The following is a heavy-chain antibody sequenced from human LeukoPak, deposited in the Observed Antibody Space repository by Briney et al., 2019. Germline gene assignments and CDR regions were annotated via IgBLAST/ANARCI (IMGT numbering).Heavy chain of an antibody. D-gene: IGHD6-6*01. CDR3: ARDKGTSSLSSFDY. V-gene: IGHV3-23*01. Sequence: GGSLRLSCAASGFTFSSYAMSWVRQAPGKGLEWVSAISGSGGSAYYADSVKGRFTISRDNSKNTLYLQMNSLRAADTAVYYCARDKGTSSLSSFDYWGQGTLVTVSS. J-gene: IGHJ4*02. CDR2: ISGSGGSA. CDR1: GFTFSSYA.